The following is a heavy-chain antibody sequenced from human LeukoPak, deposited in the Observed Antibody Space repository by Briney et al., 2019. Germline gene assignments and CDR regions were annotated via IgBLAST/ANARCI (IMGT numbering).Heavy chain of an antibody. CDR2: IYYSGST. CDR1: GGSISSYY. D-gene: IGHD4-17*01. CDR3: ARDLMTTLGPTYAFDI. J-gene: IGHJ3*02. V-gene: IGHV4-59*01. Sequence: SETLSLACTVSGGSISSYYWSWIRQPPGKGLEWIGYIYYSGSTNYNPSLKSRVTISVDTPKNQFSLKLSSVTAADTAVYYCARDLMTTLGPTYAFDIWGQGTMVTVSS.